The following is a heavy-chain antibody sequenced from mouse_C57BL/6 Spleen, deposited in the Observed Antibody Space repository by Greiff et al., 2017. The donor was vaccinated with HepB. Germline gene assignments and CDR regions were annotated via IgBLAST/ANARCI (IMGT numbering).Heavy chain of an antibody. CDR2: ILPGSGST. J-gene: IGHJ1*03. D-gene: IGHD1-1*01. V-gene: IGHV1-9*01. CDR3: ARSFITTVVATRYFDV. Sequence: QVQLQQSGAELMKPGASVKLSCKATGYTFTGYWIEWVKKRPGHGLEWIGEILPGSGSTNYNEKFKGKATFTADTSSNTAYMQLSSLTTEDSAIYYCARSFITTVVATRYFDVWGTGTTVTVSS. CDR1: GYTFTGYW.